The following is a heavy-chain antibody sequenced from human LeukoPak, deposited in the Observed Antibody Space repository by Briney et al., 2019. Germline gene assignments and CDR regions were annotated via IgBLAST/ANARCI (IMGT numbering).Heavy chain of an antibody. CDR1: GGSIISYY. V-gene: IGHV4-59*01. J-gene: IGHJ6*04. CDR3: ARDQNFAKDG. Sequence: SETLSLTCTVSGGSIISYYRSWIRQPPGMGLEWIGYIYYSGSTNYNPSLKSRVTISVDPSKNQFSLRLSSVTAADTAVYYCARDQNFAKDGWGKGTTVTVSS. CDR2: IYYSGST.